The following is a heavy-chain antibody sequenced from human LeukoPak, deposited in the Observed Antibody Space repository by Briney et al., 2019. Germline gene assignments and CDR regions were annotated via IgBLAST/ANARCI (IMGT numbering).Heavy chain of an antibody. Sequence: GGSLRLSCTASGFTFSTFHMHWVRQAPGKGLEWVSYINYHSQPTYYADSVKGRFTISRDNAKSSLYLQLNDLRAEDTAVYYCVREVSGFDVWGQGTMVAVSS. V-gene: IGHV3-48*01. CDR2: INYHSQPT. CDR1: GFTFSTFH. CDR3: VREVSGFDV. J-gene: IGHJ3*01.